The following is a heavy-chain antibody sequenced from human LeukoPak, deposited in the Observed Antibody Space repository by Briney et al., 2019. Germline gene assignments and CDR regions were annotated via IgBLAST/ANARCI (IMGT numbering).Heavy chain of an antibody. J-gene: IGHJ3*02. CDR3: ARDCSSTSCYWIGAFDI. D-gene: IGHD2-2*01. CDR2: IYTSGST. CDR1: GGSISSGSYY. V-gene: IGHV4-61*02. Sequence: SETLSLTCTVSGGSISSGSYYWSWIRQPAGKGLEWIGRIYTSGSTNYNPSLKSRVTISVDTSKNQFSLKLSSVTAADTAVYYCARDCSSTSCYWIGAFDIWGQGTMVTVSS.